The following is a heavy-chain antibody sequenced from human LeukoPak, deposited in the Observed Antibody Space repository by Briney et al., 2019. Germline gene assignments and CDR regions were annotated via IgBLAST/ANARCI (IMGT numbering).Heavy chain of an antibody. D-gene: IGHD3-22*01. Sequence: PSETLSLTCTVSGGSISSGSYYWSWIRQPAGKGLEWIGRIYPSGSTNYNPSLKSRVTISEDTSKNQFSLKLSSVTAADTAVYYCARDPYDSSGYPGVFDYWGQGTLVTVSS. J-gene: IGHJ4*02. CDR3: ARDPYDSSGYPGVFDY. V-gene: IGHV4-61*02. CDR1: GGSISSGSYY. CDR2: IYPSGST.